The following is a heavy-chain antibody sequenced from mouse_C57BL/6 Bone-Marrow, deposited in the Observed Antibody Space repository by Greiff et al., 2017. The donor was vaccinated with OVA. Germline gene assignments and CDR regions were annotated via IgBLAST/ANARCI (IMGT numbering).Heavy chain of an antibody. D-gene: IGHD5-1-1*01. CDR1: GYTFTSYW. CDR2: IDPSDSYT. CDR3: ARAGYTPFDY. J-gene: IGHJ2*01. Sequence: QVQLQQPGAELVKPGASVKLSCKASGYTFTSYWMQWVKQRPGQGLEWIGEIDPSDSYTNYNQKFKGKATLTVDTSSSTAYMQLSSLTSADSAVYYCARAGYTPFDYWGQGTTLTVSS. V-gene: IGHV1-50*01.